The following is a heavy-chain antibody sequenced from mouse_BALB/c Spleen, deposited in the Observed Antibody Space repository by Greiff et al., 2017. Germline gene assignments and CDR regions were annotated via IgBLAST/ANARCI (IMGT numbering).Heavy chain of an antibody. CDR2: ISSGGSYT. CDR3: ARRVLRLPWYFDV. V-gene: IGHV5-9-4*01. D-gene: IGHD1-2*01. J-gene: IGHJ1*01. Sequence: EVQGVESGGGLVKPGGSLKLSCAASGFTFSSYAMSWVRQSPEKRLEWVAEISSGGSYTYYPDTVTGRFTISRDNAKNTLYLEMSSLRSEDTAMYYCARRVLRLPWYFDVWGAGTTVTGSS. CDR1: GFTFSSYA.